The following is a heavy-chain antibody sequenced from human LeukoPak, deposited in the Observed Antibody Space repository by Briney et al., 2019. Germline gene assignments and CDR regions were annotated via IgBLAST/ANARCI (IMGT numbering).Heavy chain of an antibody. Sequence: QSGGSLRLSCAASGFTFSSYGMHWVRQAPGKGLEWVAVISYDGSNKYYADSVKGRFTISRDNSKNTLYLQMNSLRAEDTAVYCCAKSSYYDFWSAPQFDPWGQGTLVTVSS. CDR2: ISYDGSNK. CDR3: AKSSYYDFWSAPQFDP. D-gene: IGHD3-3*01. V-gene: IGHV3-30*18. J-gene: IGHJ5*02. CDR1: GFTFSSYG.